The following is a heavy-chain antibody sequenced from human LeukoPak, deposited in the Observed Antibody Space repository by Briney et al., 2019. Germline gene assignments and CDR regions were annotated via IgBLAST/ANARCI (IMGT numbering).Heavy chain of an antibody. Sequence: ASVKVSCKASGYTFTNYYMHWVRQAPGQGLEWMGWINPNSGGTKYAQKFRGRVIMTSDTSITTFYMELSSLRSDDTAVFYCATSDRPMLYNYFDYWGQGTLVTVSS. CDR3: ATSDRPMLYNYFDY. V-gene: IGHV1-2*02. D-gene: IGHD2-8*01. J-gene: IGHJ4*02. CDR2: INPNSGGT. CDR1: GYTFTNYY.